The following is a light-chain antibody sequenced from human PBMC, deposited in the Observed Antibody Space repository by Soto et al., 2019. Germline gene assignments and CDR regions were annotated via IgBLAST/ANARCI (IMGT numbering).Light chain of an antibody. CDR3: QKTYNTPRT. CDR2: AAS. J-gene: IGKJ5*01. CDR1: QIISNY. V-gene: IGKV1-39*01. Sequence: IQITQSPSSLSASVGDIVTITCRASQIISNYLNWYQQKPGKAPKLLINAASSLQSGVPSRFSGSESGTDFTLTITSLQPEDFATYYCQKTYNTPRTFGQGTRLAI.